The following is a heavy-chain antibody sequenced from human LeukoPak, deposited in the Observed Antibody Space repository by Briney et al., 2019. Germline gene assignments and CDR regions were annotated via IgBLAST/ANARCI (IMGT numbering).Heavy chain of an antibody. CDR2: IYYSGTT. CDR3: ARVLRPMASQYYFDY. J-gene: IGHJ4*02. CDR1: GASINTYY. D-gene: IGHD3-10*01. Sequence: PSETLSLTCTVSGASINTYYWSWIRQPPGKGLEWIGYIYYSGTTSYNPSLKARVTISIDTSKNQFSLKLSSVTAADTAVYYCARVLRPMASQYYFDYWGQGTLVTVSS. V-gene: IGHV4-59*01.